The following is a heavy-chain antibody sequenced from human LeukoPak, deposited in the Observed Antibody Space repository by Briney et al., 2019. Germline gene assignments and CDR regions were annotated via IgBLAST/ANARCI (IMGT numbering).Heavy chain of an antibody. V-gene: IGHV3-30-3*01. CDR1: GFTFSSYA. Sequence: GGSLRLSCAASGFTFSSYAMDWVRQAPGKGLEWVAVISYDGSNKYYADSVKGRFTISRDNSKNTLYLQMNSLRAEDTAVYYCAGDLAAAGTFDYWGQGTLVTVSS. J-gene: IGHJ4*02. D-gene: IGHD6-13*01. CDR3: AGDLAAAGTFDY. CDR2: ISYDGSNK.